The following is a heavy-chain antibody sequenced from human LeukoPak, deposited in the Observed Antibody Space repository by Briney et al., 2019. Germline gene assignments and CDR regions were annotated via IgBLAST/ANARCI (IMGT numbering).Heavy chain of an antibody. Sequence: PSETLSLTCTVSGGSISSYYWSWIRQPAGKGLEWIGRIYTSGSTNYNPSLKSRVTMSVDTSKNQFSLKLSSVTAADTAVYYCARDGRGGYGRAYYMDVWGKGTTVTVSS. D-gene: IGHD5-12*01. J-gene: IGHJ6*03. CDR1: GGSISSYY. CDR2: IYTSGST. V-gene: IGHV4-4*07. CDR3: ARDGRGGYGRAYYMDV.